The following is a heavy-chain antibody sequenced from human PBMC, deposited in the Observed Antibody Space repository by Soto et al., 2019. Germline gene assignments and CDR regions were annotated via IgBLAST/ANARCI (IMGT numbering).Heavy chain of an antibody. Sequence: QVQLQESGPGLVKPSQTLSLTCTVSGGSISSGGDYWSWIRQHPGKGLEWIGYIYYSGSTYYTPSLKSRVTISVDTSKNQFSLKLSSVTAADTAVYYCAAIGYCSSTSCYADSYYYYGMDVWGQGTTVTVSS. CDR1: GGSISSGGDY. J-gene: IGHJ6*02. CDR3: AAIGYCSSTSCYADSYYYYGMDV. V-gene: IGHV4-31*03. CDR2: IYYSGST. D-gene: IGHD2-2*01.